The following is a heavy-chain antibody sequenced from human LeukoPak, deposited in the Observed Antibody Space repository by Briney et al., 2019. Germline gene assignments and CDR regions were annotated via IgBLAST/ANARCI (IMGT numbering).Heavy chain of an antibody. CDR3: AREAASLGIDGFDI. CDR1: GYTFSNYG. J-gene: IGHJ3*02. V-gene: IGHV1-18*01. D-gene: IGHD6-13*01. Sequence: ASVKVSCKASGYTFSNYGFSWVRQASGQGLEWMGWISAYNGNTKYAQNLQGRVAMTTDTSTSTAYMELRSLRSDDTAVYYCAREAASLGIDGFDIWGQGTMVTVSS. CDR2: ISAYNGNT.